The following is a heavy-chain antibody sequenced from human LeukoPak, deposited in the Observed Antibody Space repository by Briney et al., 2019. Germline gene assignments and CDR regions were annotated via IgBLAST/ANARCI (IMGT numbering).Heavy chain of an antibody. CDR1: GYTFIDYY. CDR3: AKNMGYGDYWYFDL. J-gene: IGHJ2*01. V-gene: IGHV1-2*02. Sequence: ASVKVSCKASGYTFIDYYIHWVRQAPGEGLEWMGWINPNSGGTNYAQKFQGRVTMTRGTSISTAYMELSRLNSDDTAVYYCAKNMGYGDYWYFDLWGRGTLVTVSS. D-gene: IGHD4-17*01. CDR2: INPNSGGT.